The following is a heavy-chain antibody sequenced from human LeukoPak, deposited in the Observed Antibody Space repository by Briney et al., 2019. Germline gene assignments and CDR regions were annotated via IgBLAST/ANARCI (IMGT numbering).Heavy chain of an antibody. CDR3: ARSWGIFGVVRYAFDL. D-gene: IGHD3-3*01. CDR2: IYTSGST. V-gene: IGHV4-61*02. J-gene: IGHJ3*01. Sequence: PSETLSLTCSVSGGSISSGSYYWSWIRQPAGRGLEWIGRIYTSGSTNYNPSLKSRVTISVDTSKNQFSLKLSSVTAADTAVYYCARSWGIFGVVRYAFDLWGQGTMVTVSS. CDR1: GGSISSGSYY.